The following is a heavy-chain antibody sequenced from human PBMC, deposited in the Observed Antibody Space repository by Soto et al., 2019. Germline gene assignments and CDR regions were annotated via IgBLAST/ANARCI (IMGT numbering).Heavy chain of an antibody. D-gene: IGHD3-16*01. CDR3: ARSWFGHQVHWFDF. V-gene: IGHV4-34*01. CDR2: INHSGST. Sequence: SETLSLTCAVYGGSFSGYYWTWIRQPPGTGLEWIGEINHSGSTNYNPSLKSRVTISVDTSKNQFSLHLNSVTLEDTAVYYCARSWFGHQVHWFDFWGQGTLVTVSS. J-gene: IGHJ5*01. CDR1: GGSFSGYY.